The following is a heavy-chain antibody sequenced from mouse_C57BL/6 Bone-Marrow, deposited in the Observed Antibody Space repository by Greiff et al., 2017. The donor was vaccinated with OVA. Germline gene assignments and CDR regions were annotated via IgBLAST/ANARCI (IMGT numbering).Heavy chain of an antibody. D-gene: IGHD1-1*01. J-gene: IGHJ4*01. Sequence: QVQLQQSGADLARPGASVKMSCKASGYTFTSYTMHWVKQRPGQGLEWIGYINPSSGYTKYNQKFKDKATLTADKSSSTAYMQLSSLTSEDSAVYYCARRLSYYYGSSYDDAMDDWGQGTSVTVSS. CDR1: GYTFTSYT. V-gene: IGHV1-4*01. CDR2: INPSSGYT. CDR3: ARRLSYYYGSSYDDAMDD.